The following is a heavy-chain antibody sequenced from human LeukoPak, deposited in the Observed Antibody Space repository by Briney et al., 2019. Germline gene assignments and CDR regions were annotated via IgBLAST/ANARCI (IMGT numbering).Heavy chain of an antibody. Sequence: GGSLRLSCVASGFTFSSYGMHWVRQAPGTGLESVAVISNDGSNKYYADSVKGRFTISRDNSKNTLYLQMNSLRAEDTAVYYCAKGRGAFDIWGQGTMVTVSS. D-gene: IGHD3-10*01. CDR3: AKGRGAFDI. CDR1: GFTFSSYG. V-gene: IGHV3-30*18. J-gene: IGHJ3*02. CDR2: ISNDGSNK.